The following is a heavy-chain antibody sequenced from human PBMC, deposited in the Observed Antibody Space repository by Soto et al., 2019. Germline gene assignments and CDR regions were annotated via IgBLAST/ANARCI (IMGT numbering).Heavy chain of an antibody. J-gene: IGHJ3*02. CDR2: IYYSGST. Sequence: PSETLSLTCTVSGASISSYYWSWIRQPPGKGLEWIGYIYYSGSTNYNPSLKSRVTISVDTSKNQFSLKLSSVTAADTAMYYCARLDSSGYYFTTLDAFDIWGQGTMVT. CDR1: GASISSYY. V-gene: IGHV4-59*08. CDR3: ARLDSSGYYFTTLDAFDI. D-gene: IGHD3-22*01.